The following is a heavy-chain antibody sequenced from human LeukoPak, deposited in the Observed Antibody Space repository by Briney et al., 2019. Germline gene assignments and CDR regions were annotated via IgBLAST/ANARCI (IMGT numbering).Heavy chain of an antibody. CDR2: MNPNSGNT. Sequence: ASVKVSCKASGYTFTSYDINWVRQATGQGLEWMGWMNPNSGNTGYAQKFQGRVTMTRNTSISTAYMELSSLRSEDTAVYYCAGAGTTYSSYAMDVWGQGTTVTVSS. CDR3: AGAGTTYSSYAMDV. V-gene: IGHV1-8*01. CDR1: GYTFTSYD. D-gene: IGHD1-7*01. J-gene: IGHJ6*02.